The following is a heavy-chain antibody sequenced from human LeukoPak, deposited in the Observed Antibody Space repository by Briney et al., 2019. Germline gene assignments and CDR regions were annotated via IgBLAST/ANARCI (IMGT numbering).Heavy chain of an antibody. Sequence: GGSLRLSCAASGFTFSSYSMNWVRQAPGKGLEWVSSISSSSSYIYYADSVKGRFTISRDNAKNSLYLQMNSLRAEDTAVYYCARGSTVTSPFDYWGQGTLVTVSS. CDR2: ISSSSSYI. D-gene: IGHD4-17*01. CDR3: ARGSTVTSPFDY. V-gene: IGHV3-21*01. J-gene: IGHJ4*02. CDR1: GFTFSSYS.